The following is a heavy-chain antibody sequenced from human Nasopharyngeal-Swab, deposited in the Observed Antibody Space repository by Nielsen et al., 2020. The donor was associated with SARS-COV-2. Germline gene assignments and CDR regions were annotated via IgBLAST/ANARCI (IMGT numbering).Heavy chain of an antibody. CDR2: IIPSEGST. CDR3: ARGAVHHMLDL. J-gene: IGHJ5*02. D-gene: IGHD3-16*01. Sequence: WVRQALGQGPEWLGLIIPSEGSTAYAQKFQGRVTMTRDTSTSTAYMELSSLRSDDTAVYFCARGAVHHMLDLWGQGTRVTVSS. V-gene: IGHV1-46*01.